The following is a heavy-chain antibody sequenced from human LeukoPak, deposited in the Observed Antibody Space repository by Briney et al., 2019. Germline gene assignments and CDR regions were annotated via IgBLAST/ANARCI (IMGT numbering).Heavy chain of an antibody. J-gene: IGHJ4*02. CDR2: IQYDGSNK. Sequence: GGSLRLSCAASGFTFSSYGMHWVRQAPGKGLEWVAFIQYDGSNKYYADSVKGRFTISRDNSKNTLYLQMNSLRAEDTAVYYCAKGTPTIPEPYYFDYWGQGTLVTVSS. CDR1: GFTFSSYG. V-gene: IGHV3-30*02. D-gene: IGHD1-14*01. CDR3: AKGTPTIPEPYYFDY.